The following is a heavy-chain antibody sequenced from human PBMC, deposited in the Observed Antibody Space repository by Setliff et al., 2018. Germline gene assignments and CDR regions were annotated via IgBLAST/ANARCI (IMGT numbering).Heavy chain of an antibody. CDR3: ARGIITMVRGVITFSYYFDY. Sequence: SETLSLTCTVSGGSISSYYWSWIRQPAGKGLEWIGRIYTSGSTNYNPSLKSRVTMSVDTSKNQFSLKLSSVTAADTAVYYCARGIITMVRGVITFSYYFDYWGQGTLATVSS. CDR2: IYTSGST. V-gene: IGHV4-4*07. J-gene: IGHJ4*02. D-gene: IGHD3-10*01. CDR1: GGSISSYY.